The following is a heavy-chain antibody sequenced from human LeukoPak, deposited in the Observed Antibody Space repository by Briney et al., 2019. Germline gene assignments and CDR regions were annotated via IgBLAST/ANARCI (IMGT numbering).Heavy chain of an antibody. J-gene: IGHJ4*02. CDR3: ARGYDYVWGSYRVFDY. CDR2: INHSGST. V-gene: IGHV4-34*01. Sequence: SETLSLTCAVYGGYFSGYYWSWIRQPPGKGLEWIGEINHSGSTNYYPSLKSRVTISVDTSKNQFSLKLSSVTAADTAVYYCARGYDYVWGSYRVFDYWGQGTLVTVSS. D-gene: IGHD3-16*02. CDR1: GGYFSGYY.